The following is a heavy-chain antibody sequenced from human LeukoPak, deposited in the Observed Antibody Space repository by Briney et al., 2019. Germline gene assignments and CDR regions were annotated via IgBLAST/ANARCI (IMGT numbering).Heavy chain of an antibody. CDR3: ARTTEGYCRSTSCYDFSYSYYMDV. J-gene: IGHJ6*03. D-gene: IGHD2-2*01. CDR1: GYSISSGYY. Sequence: SETLSLTCTVSGYSISSGYYWGWIRQPPGKGLEWIGRTYHSGSTYYNPSLKSRVSISAATSKNQISLKLSSVTAADTAVYYCARTTEGYCRSTSCYDFSYSYYMDVWGKGTTVTISS. V-gene: IGHV4-38-2*02. CDR2: TYHSGST.